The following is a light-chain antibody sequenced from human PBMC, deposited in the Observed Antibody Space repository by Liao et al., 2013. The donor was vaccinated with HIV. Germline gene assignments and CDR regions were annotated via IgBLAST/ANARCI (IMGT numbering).Light chain of an antibody. CDR2: KDT. CDR3: QVWDSSSDQYV. V-gene: IGLV3-21*02. CDR1: ALSKQY. J-gene: IGLJ1*01. Sequence: SYELTQPPSVSVPPGQTARITCSGDALSKQYSYWYQQKPGQAPVLVIFKDTERPSGIPERFSGSKSGNTATLTISRVEAGDEADYYCQVWDSSSDQYVFGTGSKVTVL.